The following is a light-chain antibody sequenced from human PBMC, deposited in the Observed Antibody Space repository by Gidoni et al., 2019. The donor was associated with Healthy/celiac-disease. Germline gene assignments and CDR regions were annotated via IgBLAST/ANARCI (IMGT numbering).Light chain of an antibody. CDR1: SSNIGSNT. CDR2: SNN. CDR3: AAWDDSRNGPR. V-gene: IGLV1-44*01. J-gene: IGLJ2*01. Sequence: HSVLTQPPSASGTPGQRVTISCSGSSSNIGSNTVNWYQQLPGTAPKLLIYSNNQRPSGVPDRFSGSKSGTSASLAISGLQSEDEADYYCAAWDDSRNGPRFGGGTKLTVL.